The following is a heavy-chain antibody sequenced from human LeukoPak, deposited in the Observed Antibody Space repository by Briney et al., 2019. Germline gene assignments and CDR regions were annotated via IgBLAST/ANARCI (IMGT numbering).Heavy chain of an antibody. J-gene: IGHJ4*02. CDR2: INPSGGST. D-gene: IGHD6-13*01. CDR1: GYTFTSYY. Sequence: ASVKVSCKASGYTFTSYYMHWVRQAPGQGLEWMGIINPSGGSTSYAQKFQGRVTMTRDTSTSTVYMELSSLRSEDTAVYCCTCIAAAGIALAPFDYWGQGTLVTVSS. CDR3: TCIAAAGIALAPFDY. V-gene: IGHV1-46*01.